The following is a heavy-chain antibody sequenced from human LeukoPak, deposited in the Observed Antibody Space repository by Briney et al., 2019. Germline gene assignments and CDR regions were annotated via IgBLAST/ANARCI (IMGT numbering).Heavy chain of an antibody. Sequence: PGGSLRLSCAASGFTFSSYSMNWVRQAPGKGLEWVSSISSSSSYIYYADSVKGRFTISRDNAKNSLYLQMNGLRAEDTAVYYCARGLCGGDCYDYWGQGALVTVSS. J-gene: IGHJ4*02. CDR2: ISSSSSYI. D-gene: IGHD2-21*01. V-gene: IGHV3-21*01. CDR1: GFTFSSYS. CDR3: ARGLCGGDCYDY.